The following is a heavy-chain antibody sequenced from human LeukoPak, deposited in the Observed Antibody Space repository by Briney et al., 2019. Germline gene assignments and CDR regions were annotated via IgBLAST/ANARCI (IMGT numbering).Heavy chain of an antibody. J-gene: IGHJ4*02. Sequence: TGGSLSLSCAASGFTVSHVAMNWVCQAPATGMEWVSSITSSSGYIYYADSVRGRFPISRDNAKSSLFLQMNSLRAEDTAVYFCAREVRGLDYWGQGTLVSVSS. CDR3: AREVRGLDY. D-gene: IGHD3-10*01. V-gene: IGHV3-21*03. CDR2: ITSSSGYI. CDR1: GFTVSHVA.